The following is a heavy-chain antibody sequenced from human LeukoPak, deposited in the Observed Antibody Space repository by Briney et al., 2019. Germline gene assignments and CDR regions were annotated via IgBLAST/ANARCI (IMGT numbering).Heavy chain of an antibody. J-gene: IGHJ4*02. V-gene: IGHV3-7*05. CDR2: IKQDGSEK. Sequence: GGSLRLSCAASGFTFSSYWMSWVRQAPAKGLEWAAHIKQDGSEKYYVDSVEGRFTISRDNAKNSLFLQMNSLRVEDTAVYYCARGVGTDVDYWGQGTLVTVSS. CDR1: GFTFSSYW. CDR3: ARGVGTDVDY. D-gene: IGHD1-26*01.